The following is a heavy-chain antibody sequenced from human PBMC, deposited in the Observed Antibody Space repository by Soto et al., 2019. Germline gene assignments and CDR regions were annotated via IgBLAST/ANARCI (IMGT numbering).Heavy chain of an antibody. V-gene: IGHV4-39*01. J-gene: IGHJ4*02. Sequence: PSETLSLTCTVSGGSISSSSYYWGWIRQPPGKGLEWIGSIYYSGSTYYNPSLKSRVTISVDTSKNQFSLKLSSVTAADTAVYYCAATASNFDYWGQGTLVTVSS. CDR2: IYYSGST. D-gene: IGHD2-15*01. CDR1: GGSISSSSYY. CDR3: AATASNFDY.